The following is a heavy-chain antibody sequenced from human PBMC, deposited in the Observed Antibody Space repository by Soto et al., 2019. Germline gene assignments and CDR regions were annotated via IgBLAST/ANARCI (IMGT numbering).Heavy chain of an antibody. V-gene: IGHV3-53*01. CDR1: GFNFSTYA. CDR3: ARETPYGMDV. CDR2: IYSGGST. Sequence: PGGSLRLSCVASGFNFSTYAMSWVRQAPGKGLEWVSVIYSGGSTYYADSVKGRFTISRDNSKNTLYLQMNSLRAEDTAVYYCARETPYGMDVWGQGTTVTVSS. J-gene: IGHJ6*02.